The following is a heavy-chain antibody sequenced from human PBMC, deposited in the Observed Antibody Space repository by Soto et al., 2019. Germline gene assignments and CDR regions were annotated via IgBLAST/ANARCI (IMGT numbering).Heavy chain of an antibody. D-gene: IGHD2-2*01. V-gene: IGHV4-31*03. Sequence: SETLSLTCTVSGGSISSGGYYWSWFRQHPGKGLEWIGYIYYSGSTYYNPSLKSRVTISVDTSKNQFSLKLSSVTAADTAVYYCARGGSGYCSSTSCQVRNYYYYYMDVWGKGTTVTVSS. CDR3: ARGGSGYCSSTSCQVRNYYYYYMDV. J-gene: IGHJ6*03. CDR2: IYYSGST. CDR1: GGSISSGGYY.